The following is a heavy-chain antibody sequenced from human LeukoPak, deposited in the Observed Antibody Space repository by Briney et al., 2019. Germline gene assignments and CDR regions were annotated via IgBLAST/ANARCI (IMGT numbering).Heavy chain of an antibody. D-gene: IGHD3-10*01. Sequence: GGSLRLSCAASGFTFDDYDMSWVRQAPGKGLEWVSGINWNGGSTGYADSVKGRFTISRDNAKNSLYLQMNSLRAEDTALYYCGRRDYYGSGSPDYWGQGTLVTVSS. V-gene: IGHV3-20*04. CDR3: GRRDYYGSGSPDY. CDR2: INWNGGST. J-gene: IGHJ4*02. CDR1: GFTFDDYD.